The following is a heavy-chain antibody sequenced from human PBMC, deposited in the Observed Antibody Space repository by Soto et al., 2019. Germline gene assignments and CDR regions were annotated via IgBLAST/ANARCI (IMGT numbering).Heavy chain of an antibody. J-gene: IGHJ6*02. CDR2: VYYYGTP. V-gene: IGHV4-61*01. Sequence: SETLSLTXTVSGGSVSSATYYYNWIRQPPGKGLEWIGSVYYYGTPNYNPSLKTRVTISMDTSYNRLSLKLRSVTAADTAVYYCARDLYLRTGPWGMDVWGQGTTVTVSS. D-gene: IGHD3-16*01. CDR1: GGSVSSATYY. CDR3: ARDLYLRTGPWGMDV.